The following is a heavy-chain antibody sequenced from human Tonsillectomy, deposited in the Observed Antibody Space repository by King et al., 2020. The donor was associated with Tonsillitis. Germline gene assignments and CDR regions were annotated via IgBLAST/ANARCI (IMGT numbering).Heavy chain of an antibody. Sequence: VQLVESGGGLVEPGGSLRLSCAASGFTFGNAWMSWVRQAPGKGLESVGRIKSKTDGGTTDYAAPVKGRFTISRDDSKKTLFLQMNSLKAEDTAMYYCTTDAGNSSAFYSFDYWGQGTLVTVSS. CDR3: TTDAGNSSAFYSFDY. CDR1: GFTFGNAW. V-gene: IGHV3-15*01. D-gene: IGHD6-19*01. J-gene: IGHJ4*02. CDR2: IKSKTDGGTT.